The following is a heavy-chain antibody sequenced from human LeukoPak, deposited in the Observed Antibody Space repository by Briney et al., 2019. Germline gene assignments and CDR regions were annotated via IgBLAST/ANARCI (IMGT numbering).Heavy chain of an antibody. CDR3: ARCPVLDAFDI. V-gene: IGHV3-15*01. D-gene: IGHD2-8*01. CDR2: IKSKTDGGTT. CDR1: GFTFSNAW. J-gene: IGHJ3*02. Sequence: GGSLRLSCAASGFTFSNAWMSWVRQAPGKGLEWVGRIKSKTDGGTTDYAAPVKGRFTISRDDSKNTLYLQMNSLRAEDTAVYYCARCPVLDAFDIWGQGTMVTVSS.